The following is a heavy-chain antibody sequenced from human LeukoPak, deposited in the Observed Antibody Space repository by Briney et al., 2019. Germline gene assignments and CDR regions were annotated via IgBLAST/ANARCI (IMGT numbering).Heavy chain of an antibody. CDR1: GSSISSSYF. CDR3: ATLYSSSTWFDP. J-gene: IGHJ5*02. D-gene: IGHD6-6*01. V-gene: IGHV4-39*07. Sequence: VKPSETLSLTCTVSGSSISSSYFWGWIRQPPGKGLEWIGSIYYSGSTYYNPSLKSRVTISVDTSKNQFSLKLSSVTAADTAVYYCATLYSSSTWFDPWGQGTLVTVSS. CDR2: IYYSGST.